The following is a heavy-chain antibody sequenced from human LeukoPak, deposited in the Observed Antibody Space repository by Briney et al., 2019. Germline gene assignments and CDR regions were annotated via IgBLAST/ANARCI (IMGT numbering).Heavy chain of an antibody. D-gene: IGHD6-19*01. CDR2: INTGSGSA. Sequence: ASVKVSCKAFGYTLTSYYVHWVRQAPGQGLEWLGFINTGSGSATYAQRLQDRVTMARDTSTSTVYVEVSSLRSEDTALYYCARVHGGWYYFDYWGQGTLVTVSS. J-gene: IGHJ4*02. CDR3: ARVHGGWYYFDY. CDR1: GYTLTSYY. V-gene: IGHV1-46*01.